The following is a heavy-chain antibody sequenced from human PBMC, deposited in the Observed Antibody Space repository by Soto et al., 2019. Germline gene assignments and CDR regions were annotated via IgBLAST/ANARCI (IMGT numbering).Heavy chain of an antibody. Sequence: EVQLVESGGGLVKPGGSLRLSCAASGFNFSSYTMNWVRQAPGKGLEWVSSISSSSRYIYYADSVKGRFTISRDDAKNSLYLQINSLRAEDTAVYYCARDRCRGASCYRTYAFDIWGQGTMVTVSS. D-gene: IGHD2-15*01. CDR1: GFNFSSYT. CDR2: ISSSSRYI. V-gene: IGHV3-21*01. J-gene: IGHJ3*02. CDR3: ARDRCRGASCYRTYAFDI.